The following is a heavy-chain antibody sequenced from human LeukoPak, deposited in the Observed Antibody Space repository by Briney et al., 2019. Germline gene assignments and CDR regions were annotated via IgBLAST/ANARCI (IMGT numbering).Heavy chain of an antibody. D-gene: IGHD3-10*01. Sequence: PGGSLRLSCTASGFTFSSYWMSWVRQAPGKGLEWVANIKHDGSEKYYVDSVKGRFTISRDNAKNTLYLQMNSLRAEDTAVYYCAKESHYYGPHLVDYWGQGTLVTVSS. J-gene: IGHJ4*02. CDR3: AKESHYYGPHLVDY. CDR2: IKHDGSEK. V-gene: IGHV3-7*03. CDR1: GFTFSSYW.